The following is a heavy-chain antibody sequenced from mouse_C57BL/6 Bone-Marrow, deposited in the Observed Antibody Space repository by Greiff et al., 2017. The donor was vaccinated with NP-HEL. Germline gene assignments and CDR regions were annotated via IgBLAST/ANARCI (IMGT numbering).Heavy chain of an antibody. CDR3: AKKGSRGAY. Sequence: VKLVESGPGLVQPSQSLSITCTVSGFSLTSYGVHWVRQSPGKGLEWLGVIWRGGSTDYNAAFMSRLSITKDNSKIQVFFKMNRLQADDTAIYYCAKKGSRGAYWGQGTLVTVSA. CDR2: IWRGGST. V-gene: IGHV2-5*01. CDR1: GFSLTSYG. J-gene: IGHJ3*01. D-gene: IGHD1-1*01.